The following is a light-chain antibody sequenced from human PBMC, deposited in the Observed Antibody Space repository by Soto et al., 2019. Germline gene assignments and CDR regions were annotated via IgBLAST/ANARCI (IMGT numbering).Light chain of an antibody. CDR3: QQYNSYWT. CDR2: DAS. Sequence: DIQMTQSPSTLSASVGDRVTITCRASQSISSWVAWYQQKPGKAPKLLIYDASSLESGVPSRFSGSGSGTEFTLTISILQPDDFATYYCQQYNSYWTFGQGTKVEIK. J-gene: IGKJ1*01. V-gene: IGKV1-5*01. CDR1: QSISSW.